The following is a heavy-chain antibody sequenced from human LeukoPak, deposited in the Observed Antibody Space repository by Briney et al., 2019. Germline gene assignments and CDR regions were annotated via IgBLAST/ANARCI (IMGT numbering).Heavy chain of an antibody. Sequence: GGSLRLSCAASGFSFSTYAMHWVRQAPGKGLEWVALIWHDASHTFYTDSVKGRFTISRDNAKNSLYLQMNSLRVEDTAVYYCARRYCSSTSCTYDYWGQGTLVTVSS. CDR3: ARRYCSSTSCTYDY. V-gene: IGHV3-33*03. CDR1: GFSFSTYA. CDR2: IWHDASHT. D-gene: IGHD2-2*01. J-gene: IGHJ4*02.